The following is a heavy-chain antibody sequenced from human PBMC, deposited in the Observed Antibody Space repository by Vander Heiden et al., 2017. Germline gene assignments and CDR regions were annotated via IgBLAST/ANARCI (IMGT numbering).Heavy chain of an antibody. CDR1: DGTFSTYA. D-gene: IGHD5-18*01. CDR3: ARGGYTARPRGY. J-gene: IGHJ4*02. V-gene: IGHV1-69*14. CDR2: IITSFGTE. Sequence: QVQLAQSGAEVKKPGSSVKVSCKASDGTFSTYAISCARQPPGPGLEWMGGIITSFGTENYAQKFQGRVTITADKSTSTAYMELRSLRSEDTAVYYCARGGYTARPRGYWGQGTLVTVSS.